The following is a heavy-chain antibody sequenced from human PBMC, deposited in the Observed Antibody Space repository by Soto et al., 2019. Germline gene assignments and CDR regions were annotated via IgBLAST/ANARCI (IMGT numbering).Heavy chain of an antibody. CDR2: ISGSATIT. CDR3: AEWARYCSGADCRA. Sequence: EVQLLESGGGLVQPGGSLRFSCTASGFPFSSRAMSWVRQAPGKGLEWVSAISGSATITYYADSVKGRFTISRATSKNTLYLQMNRLRAEDTAVYYCAEWARYCSGADCRAWGQGPRVTVSS. D-gene: IGHD2-15*01. CDR1: GFPFSSRA. J-gene: IGHJ5*02. V-gene: IGHV3-23*01.